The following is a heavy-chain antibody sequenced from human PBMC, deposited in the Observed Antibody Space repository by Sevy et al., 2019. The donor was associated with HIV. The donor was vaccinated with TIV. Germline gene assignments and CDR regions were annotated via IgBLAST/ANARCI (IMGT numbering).Heavy chain of an antibody. Sequence: SETLSLTCAVYGGSFSGYYWGGIRHPPGKGWEWIGEINNIGSTNNNPPLRSRVTISVDTSKNQFSLKLSSVTAADTAVYYCARHCSSTSCSHAFDIWGQGTMVTVSS. CDR3: ARHCSSTSCSHAFDI. V-gene: IGHV4-34*01. CDR2: INNIGST. D-gene: IGHD2-2*01. J-gene: IGHJ3*02. CDR1: GGSFSGYY.